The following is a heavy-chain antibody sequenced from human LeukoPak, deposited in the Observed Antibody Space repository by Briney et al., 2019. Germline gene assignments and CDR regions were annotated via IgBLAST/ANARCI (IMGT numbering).Heavy chain of an antibody. V-gene: IGHV4-39*01. CDR3: ARLGYATANFDY. CDR1: GGSISSSSYY. J-gene: IGHJ4*02. CDR2: IYYSGST. Sequence: PSETLSLTCTVSGGSISSSSYYWGWIRQPPGKGLEWIGSIYYSGSTYYNPSLKSRVTISVDTSKNQFSLKLSPVTAADTAVYYCARLGYATANFDYWGQGTLVTVSS. D-gene: IGHD2-21*02.